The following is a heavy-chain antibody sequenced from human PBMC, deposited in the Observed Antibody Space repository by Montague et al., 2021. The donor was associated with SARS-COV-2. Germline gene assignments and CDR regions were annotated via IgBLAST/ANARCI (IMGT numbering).Heavy chain of an antibody. Sequence: SETLSLTCAVYGGSFSGYHWNWIRQPPGKGLEWIGEINHGGITNYNPSLKSRLTISADTSKNQFSLKLTSVAAADTAVYYCARLRDGVVPSPILGVGPYYSYYMDVWGKGTTVTVSS. CDR2: INHGGIT. CDR1: GGSFSGYH. J-gene: IGHJ6*03. CDR3: ARLRDGVVPSPILGVGPYYSYYMDV. D-gene: IGHD3-10*01. V-gene: IGHV4-34*01.